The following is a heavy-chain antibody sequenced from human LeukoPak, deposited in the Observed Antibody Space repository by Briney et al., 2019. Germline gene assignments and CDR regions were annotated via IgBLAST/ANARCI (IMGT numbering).Heavy chain of an antibody. CDR3: AREWGQLGRGFDY. J-gene: IGHJ4*02. CDR2: IYYSGST. CDR1: GYSISSGYD. D-gene: IGHD6-13*01. V-gene: IGHV4-38-2*02. Sequence: SETLSLTCTVSGYSISSGYDWGWIRQPPGKGLEWIGSIYYSGSTYYNPSLKSRVTISVDTSKNQFSLKLSSVTAADTAVYYCAREWGQLGRGFDYWAQGTLVTVSS.